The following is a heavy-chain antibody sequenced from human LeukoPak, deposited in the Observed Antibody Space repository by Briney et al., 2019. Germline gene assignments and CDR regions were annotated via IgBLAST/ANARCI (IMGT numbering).Heavy chain of an antibody. Sequence: SETLSLTCTVSGGSISSSTYYWGWIRQPPGKGLEWIGSGYYSGSTYYNPSLKSRVTISVDTSKNQFSLKLSSVTAADTAVYYCARHRSVAGQDYFDYWGQGTLVTVPS. CDR3: ARHRSVAGQDYFDY. V-gene: IGHV4-39*01. D-gene: IGHD6-19*01. CDR1: GGSISSSTYY. J-gene: IGHJ4*02. CDR2: GYYSGST.